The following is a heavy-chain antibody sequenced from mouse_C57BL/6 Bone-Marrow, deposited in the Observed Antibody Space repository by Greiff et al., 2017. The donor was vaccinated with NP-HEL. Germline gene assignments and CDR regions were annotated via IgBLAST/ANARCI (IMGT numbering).Heavy chain of an antibody. V-gene: IGHV5-6*01. CDR2: ISSGGSYT. J-gene: IGHJ1*03. D-gene: IGHD2-5*01. CDR3: ARPYSNYWYFDV. CDR1: GFTFSSYG. Sequence: VQLKESGGDLVKPGGSLKLSCAASGFTFSSYGMSWVRQTPDKRLEWVATISSGGSYTYYPDSVQGRFTISRDNAKNTLYLQMSSLKSEDTAMYYCARPYSNYWYFDVWGTGTTVTVSS.